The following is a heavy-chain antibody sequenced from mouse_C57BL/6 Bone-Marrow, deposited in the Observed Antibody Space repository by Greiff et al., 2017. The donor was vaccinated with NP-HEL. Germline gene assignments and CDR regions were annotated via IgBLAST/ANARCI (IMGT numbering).Heavy chain of an antibody. Sequence: VKLQQSGAELVRPGTSVKMSCKASGYTFTNYWIGWVKQRPGHGLEWIGDIYPGGGYTNYNEKFKGKATLTADKSSSTAYMQFSSLTSEDSAIYYCARDYGSSYWYFDVWGTGTTVTVSS. V-gene: IGHV1-63*01. D-gene: IGHD1-1*01. CDR3: ARDYGSSYWYFDV. CDR2: IYPGGGYT. CDR1: GYTFTNYW. J-gene: IGHJ1*03.